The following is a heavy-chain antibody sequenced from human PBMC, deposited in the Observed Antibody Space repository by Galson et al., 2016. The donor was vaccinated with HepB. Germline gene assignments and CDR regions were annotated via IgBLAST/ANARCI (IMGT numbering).Heavy chain of an antibody. V-gene: IGHV6-1*01. D-gene: IGHD1-1*01. CDR1: GDSVSSNSAA. Sequence: CAISGDSVSSNSAAWNWIRQSPSRGLEWLGRTYYRSKWYNDYAVSVKSRITINPDTSKNQFSLQLNSVTPEDTAVYYCARDLGGAYGTGRSFGYWGQGTLIAV. J-gene: IGHJ4*02. CDR2: TYYRSKWYN. CDR3: ARDLGGAYGTGRSFGY.